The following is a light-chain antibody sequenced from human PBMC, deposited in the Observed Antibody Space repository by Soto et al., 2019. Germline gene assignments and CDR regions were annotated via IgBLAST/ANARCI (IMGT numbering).Light chain of an antibody. CDR3: QQYGSAKLT. V-gene: IGKV3-20*01. CDR1: QSFSRSY. CDR2: GAS. J-gene: IGKJ4*01. Sequence: EIAVTQSPGTLSLSPGERATLSCRASQSFSRSYLAWYQQKPGQAPRLLIYGASSRATGIPDRFSGSGSGTDFTRTISRLEPEDFAVYYCQQYGSAKLTFGGGTKVEIK.